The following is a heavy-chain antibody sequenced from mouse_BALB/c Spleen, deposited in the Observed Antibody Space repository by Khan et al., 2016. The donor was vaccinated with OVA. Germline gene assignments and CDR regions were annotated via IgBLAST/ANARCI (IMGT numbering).Heavy chain of an antibody. CDR2: ISYSGNT. D-gene: IGHD1-1*01. J-gene: IGHJ2*01. CDR1: GYSITSDYA. Sequence: EVQLQESGPGLVKPSQSLSLICTVTGYSITSDYAWNWIRQFPGNKLEWMGFISYSGNTKYNPSLKSRISITRDTSKNQFFLQLNSVTTEDTATXYCARVYGGDFDYWGHGTTLTVSS. V-gene: IGHV3-2*02. CDR3: ARVYGGDFDY.